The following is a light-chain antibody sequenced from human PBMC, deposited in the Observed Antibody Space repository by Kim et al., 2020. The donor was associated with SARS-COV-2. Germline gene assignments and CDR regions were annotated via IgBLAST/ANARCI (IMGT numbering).Light chain of an antibody. CDR1: SGHSNYA. J-gene: IGLJ2*01. CDR2: LNSDGSH. Sequence: QPVLIQSPSASASLGASVKLTCTLSSGHSNYAIAWHQQQPEKGPRYLMKLNSDGSHTKVDGIPDRFSGSSSGAERYLTISSLQSEDEADYYCQTWGSGIVVFGGGTQLTVL. CDR3: QTWGSGIVV. V-gene: IGLV4-69*01.